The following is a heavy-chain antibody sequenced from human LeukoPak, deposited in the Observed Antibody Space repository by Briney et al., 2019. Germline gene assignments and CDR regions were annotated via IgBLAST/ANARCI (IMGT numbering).Heavy chain of an antibody. Sequence: GESLKISCKGSGYSFSSYWIAWVRQMPGKGLESLGIIYPGDSDTRYSPSFQGQVTISADKSISTAYLQWSSLKASDTAMYYCARHESGGYDSGWFDPWGQGTLVTVSS. D-gene: IGHD5-12*01. V-gene: IGHV5-51*01. CDR2: IYPGDSDT. CDR3: ARHESGGYDSGWFDP. J-gene: IGHJ5*02. CDR1: GYSFSSYW.